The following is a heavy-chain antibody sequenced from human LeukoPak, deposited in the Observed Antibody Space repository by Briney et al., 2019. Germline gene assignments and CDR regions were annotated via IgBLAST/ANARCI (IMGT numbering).Heavy chain of an antibody. V-gene: IGHV3-74*01. CDR2: INSDGSST. CDR1: GFTFSSYW. CDR3: ARDHNDFWSGYYILPYYYYYGMDV. J-gene: IGHJ6*02. D-gene: IGHD3-3*01. Sequence: GGSLRLSCAASGFTFSSYWMHWVRQAPGMGLVWVSRINSDGSSTSYADSVKGRFTISRDNAKNTLYLQMNSLRAEDTAVYYCARDHNDFWSGYYILPYYYYYGMDVWGQGTTVTVSS.